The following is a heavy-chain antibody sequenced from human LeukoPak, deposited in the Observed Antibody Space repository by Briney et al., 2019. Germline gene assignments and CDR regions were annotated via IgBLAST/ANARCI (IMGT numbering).Heavy chain of an antibody. CDR1: GGSISNYY. D-gene: IGHD3-22*01. CDR2: ISDSGSA. Sequence: SETLSLTCTVSGGSISNYYWTWIRQPPGKGLEWIGHISDSGSANYNPSLKSRVTISGDTSKNQVSLNLGSVTAADTAVYYCARDRGEYYYDSSGYYPDAFDIWGQGTMVTVSS. V-gene: IGHV4-59*01. J-gene: IGHJ3*02. CDR3: ARDRGEYYYDSSGYYPDAFDI.